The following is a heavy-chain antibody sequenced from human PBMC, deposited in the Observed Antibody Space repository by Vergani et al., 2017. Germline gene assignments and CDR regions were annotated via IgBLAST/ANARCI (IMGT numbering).Heavy chain of an antibody. CDR1: GYPFTSYW. CDR3: VRLRGASWFGTTCYPDY. J-gene: IGHJ4*02. CDR2: IYPGDSDS. Sequence: EVQLVQSGGEVKKPGESLKISCKGSGYPFTSYWMAWVRQAPGKGLEWMGIIYPGDSDSRSTPSFQGQVTMSVDKSIDTAYLSWRSLKAADTATYFCVRLRGASWFGTTCYPDYWGQGTLVRVSA. V-gene: IGHV5-51*03. D-gene: IGHD2-2*01.